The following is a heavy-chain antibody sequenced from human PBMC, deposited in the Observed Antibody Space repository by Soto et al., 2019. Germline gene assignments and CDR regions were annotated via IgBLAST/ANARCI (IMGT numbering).Heavy chain of an antibody. J-gene: IGHJ4*02. CDR2: LTGRGGST. CDR3: AKTAVDADY. Sequence: PGGALRLSCAASGFTFSIYAMSWVRQAPGKGLESVSALTGRGGSTYYADSVKGRFTLSRDNSKTTMYLQMNRLRDEETAVYYCAKTAVDADYWGQGTLVTVSS. V-gene: IGHV3-23*01. D-gene: IGHD6-19*01. CDR1: GFTFSIYA.